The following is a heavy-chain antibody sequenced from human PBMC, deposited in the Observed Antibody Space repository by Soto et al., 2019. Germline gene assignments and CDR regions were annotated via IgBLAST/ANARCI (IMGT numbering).Heavy chain of an antibody. V-gene: IGHV4-30-4*01. CDR3: ATVPPTFDYYYAMDV. J-gene: IGHJ6*02. CDR1: GDSISSGNKY. Sequence: SETLSLTCTVSGDSISSGNKYWSWIRQAPGKGLEWIGYIFSSGTTYYNPSLKSRLTMSLDTSQNQFSLRLASVTDADSAVYYCATVPPTFDYYYAMDVWGQGTTVTVSS. D-gene: IGHD3-9*01. CDR2: IFSSGTT.